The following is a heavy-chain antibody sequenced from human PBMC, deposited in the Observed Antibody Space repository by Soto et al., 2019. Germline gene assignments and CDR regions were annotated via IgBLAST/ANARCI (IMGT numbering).Heavy chain of an antibody. CDR2: IKSKGEGETA. D-gene: IGHD2-21*01. V-gene: IGHV3-15*07. CDR3: GDFAYSGLFDV. CDR1: GYYFSNAW. J-gene: IGHJ3*01. Sequence: EVRLVESGGGLVKPGESLRLSCAASGYYFSNAWMNWVRQAPGKGLEWVGRIKSKGEGETADYATPVKGRFTISRDDSRSTVYLQMNSLQTEDTGIYYCGDFAYSGLFDVWGQGTVVTVSS.